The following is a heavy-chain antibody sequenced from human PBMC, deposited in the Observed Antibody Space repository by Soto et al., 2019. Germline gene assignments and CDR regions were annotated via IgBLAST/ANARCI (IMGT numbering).Heavy chain of an antibody. V-gene: IGHV3-23*01. CDR2: ISGSGGSI. D-gene: IGHD3-10*01. CDR1: GFIFSSSA. J-gene: IGHJ6*02. CDR3: AKEVYGAAWGGMDV. Sequence: GGSLRLSCSASGFIFSSSAMNWVRQAPGKGLEWVSAISGSGGSIYYADSVKGRFTISRDNSKTTLYLQMDSLRAEDTAVYYCAKEVYGAAWGGMDVWGQGTTVTVSS.